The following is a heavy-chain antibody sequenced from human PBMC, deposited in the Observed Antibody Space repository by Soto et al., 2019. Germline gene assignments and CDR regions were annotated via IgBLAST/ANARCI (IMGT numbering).Heavy chain of an antibody. D-gene: IGHD6-19*01. CDR1: GGTFSSYA. J-gene: IGHJ3*02. V-gene: IGHV1-69*01. CDR2: IIPIFGTA. Sequence: QVQLVQSGAEVKKPGSSVKVSCTASGGTFSSYAISWVRQAPGQGLEWMGGIIPIFGTANYAQKFQGRVTITADESTSTAYMELSSLRSEDTAVYYCARPGDSSGWYKGAFDIWGQGTMVTVSS. CDR3: ARPGDSSGWYKGAFDI.